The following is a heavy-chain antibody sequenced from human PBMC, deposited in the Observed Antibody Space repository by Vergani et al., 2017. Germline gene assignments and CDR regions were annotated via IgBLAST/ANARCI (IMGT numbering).Heavy chain of an antibody. D-gene: IGHD2-21*02. J-gene: IGHJ4*02. CDR3: ARADVEYCGGDCYSAIFDY. Sequence: QVQLVQSGAEVKKPGSSVKVSCKASGGTFSSYAISWVRQAPGQGLEWMGGIIPIFGTANYAQKFQGRVTITADESTSTAYMELSSLRSEETAVYYCARADVEYCGGDCYSAIFDYWGQGTLVTVSS. CDR2: IIPIFGTA. CDR1: GGTFSSYA. V-gene: IGHV1-69*01.